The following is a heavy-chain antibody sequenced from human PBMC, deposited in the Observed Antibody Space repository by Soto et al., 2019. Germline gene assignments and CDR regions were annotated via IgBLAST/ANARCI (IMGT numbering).Heavy chain of an antibody. Sequence: ASVKVSCKASGYTFTSYDINWVRQATGQGLEWMGWMNPNSGNTGYAQKFQGRVTMTRNTSISTAYMELSSLRSEDTAVYCCARGLYYSYSSGRRDMHDAFDIWGQGTMVTVSS. CDR2: MNPNSGNT. J-gene: IGHJ3*02. CDR3: ARGLYYSYSSGRRDMHDAFDI. CDR1: GYTFTSYD. D-gene: IGHD6-19*01. V-gene: IGHV1-8*01.